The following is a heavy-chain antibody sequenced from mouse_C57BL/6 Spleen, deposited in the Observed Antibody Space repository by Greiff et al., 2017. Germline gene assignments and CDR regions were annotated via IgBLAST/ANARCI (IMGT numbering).Heavy chain of an antibody. CDR1: GYTFTSYW. D-gene: IGHD1-1*01. V-gene: IGHV1-59*01. CDR2: IDPSDSYT. Sequence: VQLQQPGAELVRPGTSVKLSCKASGYTFTSYWMHWVKQRPGQGLEWIGVIDPSDSYTNYNQKFKGKATLTVDTSSSTAYMQLSSLTSEDSAVYYCARIYYYGSSLDDWGQGTTLTVSS. CDR3: ARIYYYGSSLDD. J-gene: IGHJ2*01.